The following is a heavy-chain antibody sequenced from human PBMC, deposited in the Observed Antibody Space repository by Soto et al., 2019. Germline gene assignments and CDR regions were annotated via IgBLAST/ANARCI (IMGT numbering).Heavy chain of an antibody. V-gene: IGHV1-69*01. CDR1: GGTFSSYA. CDR2: IIPIFGTA. J-gene: IGHJ5*02. Sequence: QVQLVQSGAEVKKPGSSVKVSCKASGGTFSSYATSWGRQAPGQGLEWMGGIIPIFGTANYAQKFQGRVTITADESTSTAYMELSSLRSEDTAVYYCARLTYYYDSSGPIDWFDPWGQGTLVTVSS. CDR3: ARLTYYYDSSGPIDWFDP. D-gene: IGHD3-22*01.